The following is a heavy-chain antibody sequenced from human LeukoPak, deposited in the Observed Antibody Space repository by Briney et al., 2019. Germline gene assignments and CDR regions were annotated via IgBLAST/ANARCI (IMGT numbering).Heavy chain of an antibody. Sequence: PSETLSLTCTVSGGSISSGDYYWSWNRQPPGKGLEWIGYIYYSGSTYYNPSLKSRVTISVDTSKNQFSLKLSSVTAADTAVYYCARERESYYYGSGSYGPGPFDPWGQGTLVTVSS. CDR1: GGSISSGDYY. D-gene: IGHD3-10*01. J-gene: IGHJ5*02. CDR3: ARERESYYYGSGSYGPGPFDP. V-gene: IGHV4-30-4*01. CDR2: IYYSGST.